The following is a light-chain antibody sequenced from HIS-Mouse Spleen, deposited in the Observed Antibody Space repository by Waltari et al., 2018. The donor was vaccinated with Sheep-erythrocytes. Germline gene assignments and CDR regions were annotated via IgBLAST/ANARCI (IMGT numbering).Light chain of an antibody. Sequence: QSALTQPASVSGSPGQSITISCTGTSSDVGRYNLVSWYQQHPGKAPQLRIYEGSKRPSGVSNRFSGSKSGNTASLTISGLQAEDEADYYCCSYAGSYNHVFATGTKVTVL. CDR3: CSYAGSYNHV. CDR1: SSDVGRYNL. J-gene: IGLJ1*01. CDR2: EGS. V-gene: IGLV2-14*02.